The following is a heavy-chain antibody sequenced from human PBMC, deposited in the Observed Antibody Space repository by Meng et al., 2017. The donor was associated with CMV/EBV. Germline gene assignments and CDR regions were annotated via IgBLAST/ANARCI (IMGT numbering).Heavy chain of an antibody. CDR2: ISSSSSYI. Sequence: GESLKISCAASGFTFSSYSMNWVRQATGKGLEWGSSISSSSSYIYYADSVKGRFTISRDNAKNSLYLQMNSLRAEDTAVYYCAREGYCSGGSCNSDYWGQGTLVTVSS. D-gene: IGHD2-15*01. CDR1: GFTFSSYS. CDR3: AREGYCSGGSCNSDY. V-gene: IGHV3-21*01. J-gene: IGHJ4*02.